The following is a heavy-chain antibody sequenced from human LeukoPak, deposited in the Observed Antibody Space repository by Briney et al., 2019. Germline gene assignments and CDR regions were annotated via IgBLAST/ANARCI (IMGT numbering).Heavy chain of an antibody. V-gene: IGHV4-59*01. CDR3: AGASGYSYPFDP. CDR1: GGSISSYY. CDR2: IYYSGST. D-gene: IGHD5-18*01. J-gene: IGHJ5*02. Sequence: SETLSLTCTVSGGSISSYYWSWIRQPPGKGLEWIGYIYYSGSTNYNPSLKSRVTMSVDTSKNQFSLKLSSVTAADTAVYYCAGASGYSYPFDPWGQGTLVTVSS.